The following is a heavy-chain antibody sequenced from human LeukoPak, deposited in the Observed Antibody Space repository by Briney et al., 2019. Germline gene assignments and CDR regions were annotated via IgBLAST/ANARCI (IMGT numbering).Heavy chain of an antibody. CDR1: GFTFSSYW. J-gene: IGHJ4*02. V-gene: IGHV3-74*01. D-gene: IGHD6-13*01. Sequence: GGSLRLSCAASGFTFSSYWMHWVRQVPGKGLVWVSRINSDGSSTSYADPVKGRFTISRDNAKNTLYLQMNSLRAEDTAVYYCAREVSSSWHYDYWGQGTLVTVSS. CDR3: AREVSSSWHYDY. CDR2: INSDGSST.